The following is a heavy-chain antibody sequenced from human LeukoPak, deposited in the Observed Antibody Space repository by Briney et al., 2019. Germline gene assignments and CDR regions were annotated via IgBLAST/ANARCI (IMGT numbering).Heavy chain of an antibody. J-gene: IGHJ4*02. D-gene: IGHD2-15*01. Sequence: PGGSLRLSCAASGFTFSDYYMTWIRQAPGKGLEWVSYITSSSSYTNYADSVRGRFTISRDNAKNSLYLQMNSLRAEDAAVYYCARVGGHCSGTTCWSYYFDQWGQGTLVTVSS. CDR1: GFTFSDYY. CDR3: ARVGGHCSGTTCWSYYFDQ. CDR2: ITSSSSYT. V-gene: IGHV3-11*05.